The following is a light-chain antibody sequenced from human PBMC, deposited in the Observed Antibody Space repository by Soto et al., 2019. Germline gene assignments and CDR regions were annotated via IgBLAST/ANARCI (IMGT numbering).Light chain of an antibody. J-gene: IGLJ2*01. V-gene: IGLV2-14*01. CDR3: SSFTSSNTLV. CDR2: DVS. CDR1: SSDVGGYIY. Sequence: QSVLTQPASVSGSPGQSITISCTGTSSDVGGYIYVSWHQQHPGTAPKLMIYDVSNRPSGVSNRFSGSKSGNTASLTISGLQAADEADYYCSSFTSSNTLVFGGGTKLTVL.